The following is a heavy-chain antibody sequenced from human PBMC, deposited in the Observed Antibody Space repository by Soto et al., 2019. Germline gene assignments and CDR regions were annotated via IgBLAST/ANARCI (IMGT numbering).Heavy chain of an antibody. CDR1: GFTFSSYA. D-gene: IGHD6-19*01. J-gene: IGHJ3*02. V-gene: IGHV3-23*01. CDR3: AKDPHADGWHDAFDI. Sequence: GGSLRLSCAASGFTFSSYAMSWVRQAPGKGLEWVSAISGSGGSTYYADSVKGRFTISRGNSKNTLYLQMNSLRAEDTAVYYCAKDPHADGWHDAFDIWGQGTMVTVSS. CDR2: ISGSGGST.